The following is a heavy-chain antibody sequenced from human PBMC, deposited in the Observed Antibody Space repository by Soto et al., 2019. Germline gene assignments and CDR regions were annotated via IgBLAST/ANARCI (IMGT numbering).Heavy chain of an antibody. D-gene: IGHD1-1*01. Sequence: EVQLVESGGGLVQPGGSLRLSCAASGFTFSGSWMHWVRQAPGKGLVWVSRISSDGSSTTYADSVKGRFTISRDNAKNKLYLQMNSLRAEDTAVYYCATAGNGTFTYWGQGTLATVSS. CDR1: GFTFSGSW. V-gene: IGHV3-74*03. CDR2: ISSDGSST. J-gene: IGHJ4*02. CDR3: ATAGNGTFTY.